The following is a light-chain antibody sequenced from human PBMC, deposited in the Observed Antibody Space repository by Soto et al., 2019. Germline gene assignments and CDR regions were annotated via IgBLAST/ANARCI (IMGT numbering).Light chain of an antibody. CDR2: DAS. CDR3: QQRSNWPRT. J-gene: IGKJ1*01. CDR1: QSVSSY. V-gene: IGKV3-11*01. Sequence: EIVTTRSPATLALSPGERATLSCRASQSVSSYLAWYQQKPGQAPRLLIYDASNRATGIPARFSGSGSGTDFTLTISSLEPEDFAVYYCQQRSNWPRTFGQGTKVDIK.